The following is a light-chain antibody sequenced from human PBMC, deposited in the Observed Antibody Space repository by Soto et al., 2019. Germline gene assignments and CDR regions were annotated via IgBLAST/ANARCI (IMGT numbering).Light chain of an antibody. Sequence: QMTKSASSLSASVGDRVTLTCQASHDLRDHLNWYQQKPGKPPKLLIYDASNLQTGVPSRFSGSGSGTDFTFTITSLQHEDIATYFCHQYDNLSQTFGPGTKVDIK. CDR3: HQYDNLSQT. CDR2: DAS. CDR1: HDLRDH. V-gene: IGKV1-33*01. J-gene: IGKJ3*01.